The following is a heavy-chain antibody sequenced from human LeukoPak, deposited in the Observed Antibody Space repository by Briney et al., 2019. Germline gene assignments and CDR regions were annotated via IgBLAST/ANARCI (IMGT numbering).Heavy chain of an antibody. D-gene: IGHD1-26*01. J-gene: IGHJ6*03. CDR3: ARENRHYKVGATNRDYYYYMDV. CDR1: GFTFSSYW. CDR2: INSGASST. V-gene: IGHV3-74*01. Sequence: GGSLRLSCAASGFTFSSYWMHWVRQAPGKGLVWVSRINSGASSTSYADSVKGRFTISRDNAKNTLYLQVNSLRAEDTAVYYCARENRHYKVGATNRDYYYYMDVWGKGTTVTVSS.